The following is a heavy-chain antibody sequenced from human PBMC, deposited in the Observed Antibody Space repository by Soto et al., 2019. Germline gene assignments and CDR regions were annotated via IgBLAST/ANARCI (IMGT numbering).Heavy chain of an antibody. V-gene: IGHV3-23*01. Sequence: EVQLLESGGGLVQPGGSLRLSCAASGFTFSSYAMSWVRQAPGKGLEWVSGISGSGGSTYYADSVKGRFTISRDNSKNTLSLQMNSLRAEDTAVYYYASAAREYYYYGMDVWGQGPTVTVSS. J-gene: IGHJ6*02. CDR2: ISGSGGST. CDR3: ASAAREYYYYGMDV. CDR1: GFTFSSYA.